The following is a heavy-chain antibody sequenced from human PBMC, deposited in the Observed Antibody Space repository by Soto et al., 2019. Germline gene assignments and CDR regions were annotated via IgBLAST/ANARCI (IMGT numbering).Heavy chain of an antibody. CDR2: ISTYNGKT. Sequence: QGQLVQSGAEVKTPGASVRVSCHASGYTFTDYGINWVRQAPGQGLEWLAWISTYNGKTHHVSTVQGRLPLTTDTSTSTAYMDLRSLRSDDTAVYYCARGGWNYGPGAFEVWGQGTMVTVSS. J-gene: IGHJ3*01. CDR1: GYTFTDYG. V-gene: IGHV1-18*04. D-gene: IGHD1-7*01. CDR3: ARGGWNYGPGAFEV.